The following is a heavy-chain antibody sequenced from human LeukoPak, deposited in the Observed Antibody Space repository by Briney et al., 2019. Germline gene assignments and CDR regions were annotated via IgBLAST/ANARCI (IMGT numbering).Heavy chain of an antibody. CDR1: GFTFSSYA. V-gene: IGHV3-30-3*01. Sequence: PGGSLRLSCAVSGFTFSSYAMHWVRQAPGKGLEWVAVISYDGSNKYYADSVKGRFTISRDNSKNTLYLQMNSLRAEDTAVYYCARRRVGPSWGVFDYWGQGTLVTVSS. CDR3: ARRRVGPSWGVFDY. CDR2: ISYDGSNK. J-gene: IGHJ4*02. D-gene: IGHD1-26*01.